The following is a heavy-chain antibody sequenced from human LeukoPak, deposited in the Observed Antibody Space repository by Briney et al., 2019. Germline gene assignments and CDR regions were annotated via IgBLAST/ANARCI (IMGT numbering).Heavy chain of an antibody. CDR1: GFTFSSYG. V-gene: IGHV3-30*02. CDR3: AKLVPWSGGYYYYYMDV. D-gene: IGHD3-3*01. J-gene: IGHJ6*03. CDR2: IRYDGSNK. Sequence: PGGSLRLSCAASGFTFSSYGMHWVRQAPGKGLEWVAFIRYDGSNKYYADSVKGRFTISRDNSKNTLYLQMNSLRAEDTAVYYCAKLVPWSGGYYYYYMDVWGKGTTVTVSS.